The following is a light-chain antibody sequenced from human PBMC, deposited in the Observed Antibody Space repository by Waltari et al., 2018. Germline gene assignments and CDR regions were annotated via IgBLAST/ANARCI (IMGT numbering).Light chain of an antibody. CDR1: NIGSEH. J-gene: IGLJ2*01. Sequence: SYVLTQPPSVSVAPGETARITCGGANIGSEHVHWYQQKPGQAPVVVIYYDSDRPSGFPYRVSGSNSGNAATLTISRVEAGDEADYYCQVWASTSDRVFGGGTKLTVV. CDR2: YDS. V-gene: IGLV3-21*04. CDR3: QVWASTSDRV.